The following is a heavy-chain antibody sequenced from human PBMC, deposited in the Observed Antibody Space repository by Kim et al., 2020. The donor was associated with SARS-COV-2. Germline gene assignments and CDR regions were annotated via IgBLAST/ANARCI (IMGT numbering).Heavy chain of an antibody. D-gene: IGHD3-3*01. CDR3: ARVRVWRYDFWSGYFDY. Sequence: SETLSLTCTVSGGSISSYYWSWIRQPAGKGLEWIGRIYTSGSTNYNPSLKSRVTMSVDTSKNQFSLKLSSVTAADTAVYYCARVRVWRYDFWSGYFDYWGQGTLVTVSS. V-gene: IGHV4-4*07. J-gene: IGHJ4*02. CDR2: IYTSGST. CDR1: GGSISSYY.